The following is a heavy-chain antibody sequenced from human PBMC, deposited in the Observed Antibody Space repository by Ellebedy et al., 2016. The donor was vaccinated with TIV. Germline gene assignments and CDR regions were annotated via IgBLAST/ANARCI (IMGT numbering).Heavy chain of an antibody. V-gene: IGHV3-53*01. J-gene: IGHJ4*02. D-gene: IGHD6-19*01. Sequence: GESLKISCAASGFTVSSNYMSWVRQAPGRGLEWVSTIYSSGGTYYAGSVKGRFTISRDNSKNTLYLQMNSLRAEDTAVYYCAGGISVAGTLLGFWGQGTLVTVSS. CDR3: AGGISVAGTLLGF. CDR1: GFTVSSNY. CDR2: IYSSGGT.